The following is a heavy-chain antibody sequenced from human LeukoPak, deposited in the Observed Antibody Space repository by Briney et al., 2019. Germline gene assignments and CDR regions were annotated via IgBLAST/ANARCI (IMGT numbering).Heavy chain of an antibody. CDR3: ARLPYFYYYYMDV. V-gene: IGHV5-51*01. CDR1: GYSFTSYW. J-gene: IGHJ6*03. CDR2: IYPGDSDT. Sequence: GESLKISCKGSGYSFTSYWIGWVRQMPGKGLEWMGIIYPGDSDTRYSPSLQGQVTISADKSISTAYLQWSSLKASDTAMYYCARLPYFYYYYMDVWGKGTTVTISS.